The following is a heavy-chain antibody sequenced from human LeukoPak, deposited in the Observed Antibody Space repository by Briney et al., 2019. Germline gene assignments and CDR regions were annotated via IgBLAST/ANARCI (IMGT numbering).Heavy chain of an antibody. CDR2: INHRGDT. D-gene: IGHD1-1*01. V-gene: IGHV4-34*01. CDR3: ARVPTISETGYFDY. CDR1: VGSFSSYY. Sequence: PSETLSLTCAVYVGSFSSYYWSWIRQSPGKGLEWIAEINHRGDTNYNPSVKSRVTISVDTSKNQFSLKVTSLTAADTAVYYCARVPTISETGYFDYWGQGTLVTVSS. J-gene: IGHJ4*03.